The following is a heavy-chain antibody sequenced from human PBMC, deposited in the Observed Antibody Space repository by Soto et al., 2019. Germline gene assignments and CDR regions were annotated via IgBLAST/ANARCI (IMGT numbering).Heavy chain of an antibody. CDR2: INHSGST. D-gene: IGHD3-3*01. CDR1: GGSFSGYY. Sequence: PSETLSLTCAVYGGSFSGYYWSWIRQPPGKGLEWIGEINHSGSTNYNPSLKSRVTISVDTSKNQFSLELSSVTAADTAVYYCASFFERLGFDYWGQGTLVTVPS. J-gene: IGHJ4*02. V-gene: IGHV4-34*01. CDR3: ASFFERLGFDY.